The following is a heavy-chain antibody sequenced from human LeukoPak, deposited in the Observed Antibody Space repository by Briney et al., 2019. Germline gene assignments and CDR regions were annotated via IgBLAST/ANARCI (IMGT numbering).Heavy chain of an antibody. CDR1: GFTFSSHA. CDR3: ARWWLGEAFDI. J-gene: IGHJ3*02. V-gene: IGHV3-30-3*01. Sequence: GGSLRLSCAASGFTFSSHAMHWVRQAPGKGLEWVAVISNDGNNKYYADSVKGRFTMSRDNSKNTLYLQMNSLRAEDTAVYYCARWWLGEAFDIWGQGTMVTVSS. CDR2: ISNDGNNK. D-gene: IGHD3-16*01.